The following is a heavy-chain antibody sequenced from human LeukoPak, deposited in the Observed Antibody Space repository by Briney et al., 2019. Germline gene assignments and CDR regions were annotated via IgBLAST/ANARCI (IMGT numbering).Heavy chain of an antibody. CDR2: IKQDGSEK. V-gene: IGHV3-7*01. CDR1: GFTFSRYW. J-gene: IGHJ4*02. Sequence: GGSLRLSCAASGFTFSRYWMSWVRQAPGKGLEWVANIKQDGSEKYYVDSVKGRFTISRDNAKNSLSLQMNSLRAEDTAVYYCARGGYCSNSSCYLDSWGQGTLVTVSS. D-gene: IGHD2-2*01. CDR3: ARGGYCSNSSCYLDS.